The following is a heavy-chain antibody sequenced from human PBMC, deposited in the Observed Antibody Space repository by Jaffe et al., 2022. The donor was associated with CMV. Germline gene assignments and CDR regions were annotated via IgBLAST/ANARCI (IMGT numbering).Heavy chain of an antibody. D-gene: IGHD4-17*01. CDR1: GFSLSTSGVG. J-gene: IGHJ4*02. Sequence: QITLKESGPTLVKPTQTLTLTCTFSGFSLSTSGVGVGWIRQPPGKALEWLALIYWNDDKRYSPSLKSRLTITKDTSKNQVVLTMTNMDPVDTATYYCAHYPEHDYGDYYFDYWGQGTLVTVSS. V-gene: IGHV2-5*01. CDR2: IYWNDDK. CDR3: AHYPEHDYGDYYFDY.